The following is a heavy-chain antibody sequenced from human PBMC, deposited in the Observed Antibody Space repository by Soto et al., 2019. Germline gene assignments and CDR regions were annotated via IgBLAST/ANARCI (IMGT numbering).Heavy chain of an antibody. D-gene: IGHD3-3*01. CDR1: GGSISRYY. CDR2: IYYSGTT. Sequence: QVQLQGSGPGLVKPSETLSLTCIVSGGSISRYYWSWVRQTPGKGLEWIGYIYYSGTTSYNPSLKSRVTISVDPSRNQFSLRLSSVTAADTAVYYCARRVSKYSDVHHYYMDVWGKGTTVTVS. J-gene: IGHJ6*03. V-gene: IGHV4-59*08. CDR3: ARRVSKYSDVHHYYMDV.